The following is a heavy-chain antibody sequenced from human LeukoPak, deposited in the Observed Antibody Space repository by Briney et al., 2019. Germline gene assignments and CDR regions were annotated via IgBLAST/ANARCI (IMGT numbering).Heavy chain of an antibody. CDR3: ARHFRYGSESYYLRGYFDY. D-gene: IGHD3-10*01. J-gene: IGHJ4*02. V-gene: IGHV5-51*01. CDR2: IYPGDSDT. CDR1: GYSFTSYW. Sequence: GESLKISCKGSGYSFTSYWIGLVRQIPGKGLELIGIIYPGDSDTRYSPSFQVQVTISADKSISNAYLQWSSLEASDIAMYYCARHFRYGSESYYLRGYFDYWGQGTLVTVSS.